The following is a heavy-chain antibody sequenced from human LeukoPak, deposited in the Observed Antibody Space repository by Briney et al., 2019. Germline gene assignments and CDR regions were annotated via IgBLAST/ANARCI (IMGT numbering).Heavy chain of an antibody. J-gene: IGHJ3*02. Sequence: PSETLSLTCTVSGGSISSYYWSWIRQPPGKGLEWIGYIYTSGSTNYNPSLKSRVTISVDTSKNQFSLKLSSVTAADTAAYYCARHRDDYDAFDIWGQGTMVTVSS. CDR3: ARHRDDYDAFDI. V-gene: IGHV4-4*09. D-gene: IGHD5-24*01. CDR2: IYTSGST. CDR1: GGSISSYY.